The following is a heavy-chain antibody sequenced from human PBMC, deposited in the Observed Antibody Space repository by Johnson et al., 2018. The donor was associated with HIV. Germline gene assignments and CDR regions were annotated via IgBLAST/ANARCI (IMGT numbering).Heavy chain of an antibody. D-gene: IGHD7-27*01. CDR1: GFTFDDYA. J-gene: IGHJ3*02. Sequence: VQLVESGGGLVQPGRSLRLSCAASGFTFDDYAMHWVRQAPGKGLEWVSGISWNSGSIGYADSVKGRFTISRDNSKNTLYLQMNSLRAEDTAVYYCAREDLGTPPAGGRNAFDIWGQGTMVTVSS. CDR3: AREDLGTPPAGGRNAFDI. CDR2: ISWNSGSI. V-gene: IGHV3-9*01.